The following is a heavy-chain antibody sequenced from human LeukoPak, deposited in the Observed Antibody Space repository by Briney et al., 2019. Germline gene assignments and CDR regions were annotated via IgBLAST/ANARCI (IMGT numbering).Heavy chain of an antibody. CDR2: INAGNGNT. CDR3: VRDSDHAPDY. V-gene: IGHV1-3*01. D-gene: IGHD3-10*01. CDR1: GYTFTSYA. Sequence: ASVKVSCKASGYTFTSYAMHWVRQAPGQRLEWMGWINAGNGNTKYSQKFQGRVTITRDTSTSTAHMDLRSLRSDDTAVYYCVRDSDHAPDYWGQGTLVTVSS. J-gene: IGHJ4*02.